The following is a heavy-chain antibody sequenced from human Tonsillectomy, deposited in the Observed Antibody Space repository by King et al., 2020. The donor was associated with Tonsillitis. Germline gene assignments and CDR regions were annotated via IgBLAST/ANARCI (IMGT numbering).Heavy chain of an antibody. V-gene: IGHV3-49*04. CDR3: TRGTMINVLTWDY. Sequence: VQLVESGGGLIQPGRSLRLSCIASGFTFGAYAMRWVRQAPGKGLEWVGFIRSQAYGGATEYAASVKGRFTISRDDSKSIPYLQMNSLKTEDTAVYYCTRGTMINVLTWDYWGQGTLVTVSS. CDR2: IRSQAYGGAT. CDR1: GFTFGAYA. D-gene: IGHD3-22*01. J-gene: IGHJ4*02.